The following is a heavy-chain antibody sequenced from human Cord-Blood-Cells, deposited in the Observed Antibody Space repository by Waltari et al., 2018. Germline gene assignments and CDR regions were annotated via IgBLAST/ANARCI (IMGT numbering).Heavy chain of an antibody. Sequence: QLQLQESGAGLVKPSETLSLTCTVSGGSISSSSYYWGWIRQPPGKGLEWIGSIYYSGSTYYNPSLKSRVTISVDTSKNQFSLKLSSVTAADTAVYYCARQYSGSSHDAFDIWGQGTMVTVSS. D-gene: IGHD1-26*01. V-gene: IGHV4-39*01. CDR3: ARQYSGSSHDAFDI. CDR1: GGSISSSSYY. CDR2: IYYSGST. J-gene: IGHJ3*02.